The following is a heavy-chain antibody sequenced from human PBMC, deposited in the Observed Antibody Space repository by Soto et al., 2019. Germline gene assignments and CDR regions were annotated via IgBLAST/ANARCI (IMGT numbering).Heavy chain of an antibody. D-gene: IGHD2-15*01. CDR1: GFTLSSYG. J-gene: IGHJ3*02. Sequence: PGGSLRLSCAASGFTLSSYGMHWVRQAPGKGLEWVAVIWYDGSNKYYADSVKGRFTISRDNSKNTLYLQMNSLRAEDTAVYYCASGGNVVPDAFDIWGQGTMVTVS. CDR2: IWYDGSNK. V-gene: IGHV3-33*01. CDR3: ASGGNVVPDAFDI.